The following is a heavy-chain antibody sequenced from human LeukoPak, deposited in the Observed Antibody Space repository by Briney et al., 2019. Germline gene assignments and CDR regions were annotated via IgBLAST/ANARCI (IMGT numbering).Heavy chain of an antibody. J-gene: IGHJ3*02. D-gene: IGHD2-15*01. V-gene: IGHV4-59*01. CDR3: ATLSVVAATRSDAFDI. Sequence: SETLSLTCTVSGGSISSYYWSWIRQPQGKGMEGIGYIYYSGSTNYNPSLKSRVTISVDTSKNQFSLKLSSVTAADTAVYYCATLSVVAATRSDAFDIWGQGTMVTVSS. CDR1: GGSISSYY. CDR2: IYYSGST.